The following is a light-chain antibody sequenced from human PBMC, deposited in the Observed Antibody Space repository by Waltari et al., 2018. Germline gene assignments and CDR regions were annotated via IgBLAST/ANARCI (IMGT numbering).Light chain of an antibody. Sequence: DIVLTQSPGTLSLSPGEKATLSCRASQSVYSSSLAWYQQTPGQPPGLLMYGASKRATGIPDTFSGSRAAGTDSTPTIRRQADEDAAEYCQQHYSGSYSFGQGTKVEIK. J-gene: IGKJ1*01. CDR3: QHYSGSYS. CDR1: QSVYSSS. CDR2: GAS. V-gene: IGKV3-20*01.